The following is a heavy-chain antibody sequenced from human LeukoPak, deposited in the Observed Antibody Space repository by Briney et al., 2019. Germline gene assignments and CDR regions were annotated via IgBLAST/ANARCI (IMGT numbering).Heavy chain of an antibody. CDR3: VYDSSGYYPSPPFDY. Sequence: ASVTVSCKASGYTFTSYGISWVRQAPGQGLEWMGWISAYNGNTNYAQKLQGRVTITTDTSTSTAYMELRSLRSDDTAVYYCVYDSSGYYPSPPFDYWGQGTLVTVSS. J-gene: IGHJ4*02. CDR2: ISAYNGNT. V-gene: IGHV1-18*01. CDR1: GYTFTSYG. D-gene: IGHD3-22*01.